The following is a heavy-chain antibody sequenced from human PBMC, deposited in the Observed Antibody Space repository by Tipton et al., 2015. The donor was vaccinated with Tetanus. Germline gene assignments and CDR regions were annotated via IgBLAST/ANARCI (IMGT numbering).Heavy chain of an antibody. D-gene: IGHD3-16*01. Sequence: TLSLTCTVSGDSMTRYYWSWIRQPPGKGLETIGYIYYSGSTYYNPSLKSRVTISVDTSKNQFSLRLSSVTAADAAVYYCARDHGITWGGMGYYYGMEVWGQGTTVTVSS. CDR1: GDSMTRYY. V-gene: IGHV4-30-4*01. CDR3: ARDHGITWGGMGYYYGMEV. CDR2: IYYSGST. J-gene: IGHJ6*02.